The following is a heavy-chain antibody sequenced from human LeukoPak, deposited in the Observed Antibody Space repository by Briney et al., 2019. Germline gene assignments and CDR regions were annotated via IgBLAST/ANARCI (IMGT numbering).Heavy chain of an antibody. Sequence: PGGSLRLSCAASGFTLSSYAMSWVRQGPGKGLEWVSAISVSGNTYHADSVKGRFTISRDNAKNSLYLQMNSLRAEDTAVYYCAGAYSRYNWFDPWGQGTLVTVSS. CDR2: ISVSGNT. CDR1: GFTLSSYA. CDR3: AGAYSRYNWFDP. V-gene: IGHV3-23*01. D-gene: IGHD6-13*01. J-gene: IGHJ5*02.